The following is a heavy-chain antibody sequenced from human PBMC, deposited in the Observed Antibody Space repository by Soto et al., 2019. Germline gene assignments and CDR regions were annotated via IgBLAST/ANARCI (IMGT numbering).Heavy chain of an antibody. D-gene: IGHD3-22*01. CDR3: ARDLGYYDSSGYFDY. CDR1: GFIFSDYY. J-gene: IGHJ4*02. V-gene: IGHV3-11*01. Sequence: GGSLRLSCAVSGFIFSDYYMSWIRQAPGKGLEWVSYISSRGDIIYYADSVKGRFTISRDNARNSLYLQMNSLRAEDTAVYYCARDLGYYDSSGYFDYWGQGTLVTVSS. CDR2: ISSRGDII.